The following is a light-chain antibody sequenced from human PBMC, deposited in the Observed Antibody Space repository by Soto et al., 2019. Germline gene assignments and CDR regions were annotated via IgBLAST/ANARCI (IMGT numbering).Light chain of an antibody. V-gene: IGKV1-9*01. CDR3: QQYNRYTWT. CDR1: QDISNY. J-gene: IGKJ1*01. CDR2: ATS. Sequence: DIQLTQSPSFLSASVGDRVTIACRASQDISNYLAWYQHKPGKAPKFLIYATSTFQSGVPSRFSGRGSGTEFTLTISRLQTDDFATYECQQYNRYTWTFGQGTKVDIK.